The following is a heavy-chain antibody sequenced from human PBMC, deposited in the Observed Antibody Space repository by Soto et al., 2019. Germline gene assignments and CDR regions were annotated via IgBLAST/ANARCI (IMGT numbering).Heavy chain of an antibody. J-gene: IGHJ4*02. V-gene: IGHV4-61*08. CDR3: ARTYSSSWSPFNY. D-gene: IGHD6-13*01. Sequence: PSETLSLTCTVSGDSISSGDYYWSWIRQPPGKGLEWIGEINQSGSTNYNPSLKSRVTISVDTSKNQFSLKLSSVTAADTAVYYCARTYSSSWSPFNYWGQGTLVTVSS. CDR1: GDSISSGDYY. CDR2: INQSGST.